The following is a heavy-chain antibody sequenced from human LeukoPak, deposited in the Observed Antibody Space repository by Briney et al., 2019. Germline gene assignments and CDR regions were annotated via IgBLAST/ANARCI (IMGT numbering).Heavy chain of an antibody. J-gene: IGHJ6*02. V-gene: IGHV4-39*07. Sequence: PSETLSLTCTVSGGSISTSSYYWGWIRQPPGKGLEWIGSMYYSGSTYYNPSLQSRVTISVDTSKNQFSLKLSSVTAADTAVYYCARVGITMVRGVIITGFYYGMDVWGQGTTVTVSS. CDR1: GGSISTSSYY. CDR3: ARVGITMVRGVIITGFYYGMDV. CDR2: MYYSGST. D-gene: IGHD3-10*01.